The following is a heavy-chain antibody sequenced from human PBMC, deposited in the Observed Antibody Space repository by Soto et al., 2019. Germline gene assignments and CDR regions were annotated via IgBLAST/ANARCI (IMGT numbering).Heavy chain of an antibody. Sequence: HPGGSLRLSCAASGFTVSSNYMSWVRQAPGKGLEWVSVIYSGGSTYYADSVKGRFTISRHNSKNTLYLQMNSLRAEDTAVYYCATCDFWSGYYSYYYYYMDVWGKGTTVTVSS. D-gene: IGHD3-3*01. CDR3: ATCDFWSGYYSYYYYYMDV. CDR2: IYSGGST. CDR1: GFTVSSNY. V-gene: IGHV3-53*04. J-gene: IGHJ6*03.